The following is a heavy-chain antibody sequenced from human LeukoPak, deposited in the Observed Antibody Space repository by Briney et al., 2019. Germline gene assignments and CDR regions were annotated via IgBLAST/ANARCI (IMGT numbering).Heavy chain of an antibody. CDR2: INPNSGDT. CDR3: ARLPTVTTPLTY. CDR1: GYTFTGYY. Sequence: ASVKVSCKASGYTFTGYYIHWVRQAPGRGFEWMGRINPNSGDTNYAQKFQGRVTMTRDTSITTSYMELSRLTSDDTAVYYCARLPTVTTPLTYWGQGTLVTVSS. V-gene: IGHV1-2*06. D-gene: IGHD4-17*01. J-gene: IGHJ4*02.